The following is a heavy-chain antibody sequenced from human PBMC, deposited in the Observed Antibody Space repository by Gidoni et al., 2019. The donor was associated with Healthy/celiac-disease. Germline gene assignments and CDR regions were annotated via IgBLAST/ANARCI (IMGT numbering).Heavy chain of an antibody. Sequence: QVQLVQSGDEGKKPGASVKVSCKASGYTFTSDGLSWVRQAPGQGLEWMGWISAYNGNTHYAQKLQGRVSMTTDTSTSTAYMELRSLRSDDTAVYYCARTPDWEAYRWFDPWGQGTLVTVSS. V-gene: IGHV1-18*01. CDR2: ISAYNGNT. D-gene: IGHD3-9*01. J-gene: IGHJ5*02. CDR3: ARTPDWEAYRWFDP. CDR1: GYTFTSDG.